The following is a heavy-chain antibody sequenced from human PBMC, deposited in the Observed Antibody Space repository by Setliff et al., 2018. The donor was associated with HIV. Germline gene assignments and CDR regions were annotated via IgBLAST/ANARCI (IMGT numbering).Heavy chain of an antibody. D-gene: IGHD3-10*01. V-gene: IGHV3-21*04. J-gene: IGHJ4*02. Sequence: GGSLRLSCAASGFTFSSYSMNWVRQAPGKGLEWVSSISSSSSYIYYADSVKGRFTISRDNAKNSLYLQMNSLRAEDTALYYCARASSLLWFGELLGWGQGTLVTVSS. CDR1: GFTFSSYS. CDR3: ARASSLLWFGELLG. CDR2: ISSSSSYI.